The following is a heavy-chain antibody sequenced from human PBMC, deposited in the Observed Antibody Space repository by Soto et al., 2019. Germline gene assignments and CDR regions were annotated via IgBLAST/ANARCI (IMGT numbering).Heavy chain of an antibody. Sequence: GGSLRLSCAASGFTFSSYAMSWVRQAPGKGLEWVSAISGSGGSTYYADSVKGRFTISRDNSKNTLYLQMNSLRAEDTAVYYCAKDGVGAGLIAAAGYYFDYWGQGTLVTVSS. D-gene: IGHD6-13*01. J-gene: IGHJ4*02. V-gene: IGHV3-23*01. CDR2: ISGSGGST. CDR3: AKDGVGAGLIAAAGYYFDY. CDR1: GFTFSSYA.